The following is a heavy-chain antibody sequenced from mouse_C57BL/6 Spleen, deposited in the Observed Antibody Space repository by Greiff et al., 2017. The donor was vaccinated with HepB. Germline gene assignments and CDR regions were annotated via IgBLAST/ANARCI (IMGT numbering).Heavy chain of an antibody. V-gene: IGHV1-9*01. Sequence: QVQLKESGAELMKPGASVKLSCKATGYTFTGYWIEWVKQRPGHGLEWIGEILPGSGSTNYNEKFKGKATFTADTSSNTTYMQLISLTTEDSAIYYCARRHYYDYDEGYAMDYWGQGTSVTVSS. CDR3: ARRHYYDYDEGYAMDY. CDR2: ILPGSGST. D-gene: IGHD2-4*01. CDR1: GYTFTGYW. J-gene: IGHJ4*01.